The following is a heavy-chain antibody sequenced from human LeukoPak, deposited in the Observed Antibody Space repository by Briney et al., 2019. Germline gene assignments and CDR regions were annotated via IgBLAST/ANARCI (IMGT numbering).Heavy chain of an antibody. CDR3: AKEGFDY. Sequence: GGSLRLSCAASGFTFSSHWMHWVRQAPGKGLVWVSGISTDGSRPRYADSVNGRFTISRDNSKNTLHLQMNSLRAEDTAIYYCAKEGFDYWGQGTLVTVSS. CDR2: ISTDGSRP. CDR1: GFTFSSHW. V-gene: IGHV3-74*01. J-gene: IGHJ4*02.